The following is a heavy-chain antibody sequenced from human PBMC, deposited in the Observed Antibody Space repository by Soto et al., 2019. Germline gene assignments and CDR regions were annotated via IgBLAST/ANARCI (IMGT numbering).Heavy chain of an antibody. CDR3: AREWSGGRRDGNPDKYYGMDV. CDR2: IYYSGDT. V-gene: IGHV4-31*03. Sequence: QVQLQESGPGLVKPSQPLSLTCTVSGGSISSGSFYWTWIRQHPGKGLEFIGYIYYSGDTYYNPSLRSRVIISLDTSKNQFSLRLNSVTAADTAVYYCAREWSGGRRDGNPDKYYGMDVWRQGTKVTVSS. J-gene: IGHJ6*02. CDR1: GGSISSGSFY. D-gene: IGHD2-15*01.